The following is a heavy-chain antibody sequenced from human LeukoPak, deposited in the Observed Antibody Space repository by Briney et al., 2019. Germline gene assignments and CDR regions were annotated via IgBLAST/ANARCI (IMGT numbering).Heavy chain of an antibody. J-gene: IGHJ5*02. CDR1: GGSISSYY. Sequence: PSETLSLTCTVSGGSISSYYWSWIRQPPGKGLEWIGYIYYSGSTNYNPSLKSRVTISVDTSKNQFSLKLSSVTAADTAVYYCARARMLAAAGIWFDPWGQGTLVTVSS. CDR3: ARARMLAAAGIWFDP. V-gene: IGHV4-59*01. CDR2: IYYSGST. D-gene: IGHD6-13*01.